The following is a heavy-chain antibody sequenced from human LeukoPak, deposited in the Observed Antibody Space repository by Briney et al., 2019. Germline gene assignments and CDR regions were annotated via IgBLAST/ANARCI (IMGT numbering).Heavy chain of an antibody. D-gene: IGHD2-2*03. CDR1: GGSFSGYY. V-gene: IGHV4-34*01. J-gene: IGHJ4*02. Sequence: SETLSLTCAVYGGSFSGYYWSWIRQPPGKGLEWIGEINHSGSTNYNPSLKSRVTISVDTSKNQFSLKLSSVTAADTAVYYCASSHGYCSSTSCSNFDYWGQGTLVAVSS. CDR3: ASSHGYCSSTSCSNFDY. CDR2: INHSGST.